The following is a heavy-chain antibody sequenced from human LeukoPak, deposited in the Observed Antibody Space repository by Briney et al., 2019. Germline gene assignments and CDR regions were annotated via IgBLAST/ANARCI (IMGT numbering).Heavy chain of an antibody. J-gene: IGHJ4*02. CDR2: ISGSGGST. V-gene: IGHV3-23*01. Sequence: PGGSLRLSCAASGFTFSSYAMSWVRQAPGKGLEWVSAISGSGGSTYYADSVKGRFTISRDDVKNMLHLQMNSLRVEDTGLYYCSTVEHFWGQGTLVTVSS. D-gene: IGHD1-1*01. CDR1: GFTFSSYA. CDR3: STVEHF.